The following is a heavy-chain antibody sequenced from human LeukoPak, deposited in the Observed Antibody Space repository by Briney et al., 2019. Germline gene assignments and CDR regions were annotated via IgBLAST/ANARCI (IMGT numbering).Heavy chain of an antibody. CDR3: ARGPRGDYLWGSYRYPFEN. CDR2: MNPNSGNT. V-gene: IGHV1-8*01. CDR1: GYTFTSYD. J-gene: IGHJ4*02. D-gene: IGHD3-16*02. Sequence: ASVTVSFKASGYTFTSYDINWVRQATGQGPEWLGWMNPNSGNTCYAQKFQGRVTMTGNTSITTAYMELSSLRSEDTAVYYCARGPRGDYLWGSYRYPFENWGQGTLVTVSS.